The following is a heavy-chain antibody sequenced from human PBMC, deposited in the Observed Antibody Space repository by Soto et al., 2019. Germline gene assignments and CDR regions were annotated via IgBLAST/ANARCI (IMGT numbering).Heavy chain of an antibody. D-gene: IGHD1-26*01. CDR2: IIPIFGTA. CDR3: ARDRGQVVEGAFICYYYYGMDV. CDR1: GGTFSSYA. V-gene: IGHV1-69*13. Sequence: GASVKVSCKASGGTFSSYAISWVRQAPGQRLEWKGGIIPIFGTANYAQKFQGRVTITADESTSTAYMELSSLRSEDTAVYYCARDRGQVVEGAFICYYYYGMDVWGQGTTVTVSS. J-gene: IGHJ6*02.